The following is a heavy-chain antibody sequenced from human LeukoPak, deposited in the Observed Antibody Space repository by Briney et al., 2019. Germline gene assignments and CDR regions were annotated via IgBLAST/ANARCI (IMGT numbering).Heavy chain of an antibody. J-gene: IGHJ4*02. D-gene: IGHD4-17*01. CDR1: GGSISSYY. Sequence: SETLSLTCTVSGGSISSYYWSWIRQPPGKGLEWIGYIYYSGSTNYNPSLKSRVTISVDTSKNQFSLKLSSVTAADTAVYYCARAYGDYGTEQNGDYWGQGTLVTVSS. CDR2: IYYSGST. V-gene: IGHV4-59*01. CDR3: ARAYGDYGTEQNGDY.